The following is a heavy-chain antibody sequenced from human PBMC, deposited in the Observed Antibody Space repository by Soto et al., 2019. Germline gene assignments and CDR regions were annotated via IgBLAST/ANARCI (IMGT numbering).Heavy chain of an antibody. Sequence: QVQLVQSGAEVKKPGSSVKVSCKASGGTFSSYAISWVXXXXXXXXXXMGWIIPIFGTANYAQKFQGRVTITADESTSTAYMDRSSLTSEDTAVYYCARAGSCYENCDYFDYWCQGTLITDSS. D-gene: IGHD2-15*01. V-gene: IGHV1-69*01. CDR3: ARAGSCYENCDYFDY. CDR1: GGTFSSYA. CDR2: IIPIFGTA. J-gene: IGHJ4*02.